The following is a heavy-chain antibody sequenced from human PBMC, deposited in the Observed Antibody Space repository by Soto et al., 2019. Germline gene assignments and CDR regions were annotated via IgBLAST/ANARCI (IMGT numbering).Heavy chain of an antibody. CDR2: ISYDGSNK. J-gene: IGHJ4*02. D-gene: IGHD3-10*01. CDR1: GFTFSSYG. Sequence: PGGSLRLSCAASGFTFSSYGMHWVRQAPGKGLEWVAVISYDGSNKYYADSVKGRLTISRDNSKNTLYLQMNSLRAEDTAVYYCAKTVMVRPDHGAFDYWGQGTLVTVSS. V-gene: IGHV3-30*18. CDR3: AKTVMVRPDHGAFDY.